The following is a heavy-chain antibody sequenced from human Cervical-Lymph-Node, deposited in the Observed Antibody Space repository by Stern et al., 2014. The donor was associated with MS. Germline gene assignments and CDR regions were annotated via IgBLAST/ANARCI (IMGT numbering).Heavy chain of an antibody. V-gene: IGHV1-3*01. J-gene: IGHJ4*02. CDR1: GYTFTSYA. CDR3: AKEGANDCFDY. CDR2: INAGTGNT. Sequence: QAQLVQSGAEVRKPGASVKVSCKASGYTFTSYAMNWVRQAPGQRLEWMGGINAGTGNTKYSQKFQARVTLTRDTSASTAYMELSSLRSEDTAVYYCAKEGANDCFDYWGQGTLVTVSS.